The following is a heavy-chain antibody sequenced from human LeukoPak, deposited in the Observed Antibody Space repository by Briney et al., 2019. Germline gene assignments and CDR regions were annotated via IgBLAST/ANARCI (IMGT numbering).Heavy chain of an antibody. D-gene: IGHD5-24*01. CDR1: GFTFSSYS. CDR2: ISSSSSYI. Sequence: GGSLRLSCAASGFTFSSYSMNWVRQAPGKGLEWVSSISSSSSYIYYADSVKGRFTISRDNAKNSLYLQMNSLRAEDTAVYYCARETGRDYYFDYWGQGTLVTVSS. J-gene: IGHJ4*02. V-gene: IGHV3-21*01. CDR3: ARETGRDYYFDY.